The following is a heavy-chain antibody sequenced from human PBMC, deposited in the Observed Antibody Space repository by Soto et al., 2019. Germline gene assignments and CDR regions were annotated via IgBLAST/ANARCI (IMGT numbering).Heavy chain of an antibody. D-gene: IGHD6-13*01. CDR2: IYSGGST. CDR3: ARDTSSSWYYYYYGMDV. CDR1: GFTVSSNY. J-gene: IGHJ6*02. V-gene: IGHV3-53*01. Sequence: GGSLRLSCAASGFTVSSNYMSWVRQAPGTGLEWVSVIYSGGSTYYADSVKGRFTISRDNSKNTLYLQMNSPRAEDTAVYYCARDTSSSWYYYYYGMDVWGQGTTVTVSS.